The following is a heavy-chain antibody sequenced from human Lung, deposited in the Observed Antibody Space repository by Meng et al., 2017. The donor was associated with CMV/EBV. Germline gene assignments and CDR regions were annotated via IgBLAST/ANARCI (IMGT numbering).Heavy chain of an antibody. J-gene: IGHJ4*02. Sequence: SCVASEFSFSNHWMRWVRQAPGKGLEWVANIKEDGSEKYYVDSVKGRFTISRDNAKNSQYLQMNSLRADDTAMYYCAGLPVGTTFFIQEYYFDYXGQGXLVTVSS. D-gene: IGHD2/OR15-2a*01. V-gene: IGHV3-7*01. CDR1: EFSFSNHW. CDR3: AGLPVGTTFFIQEYYFDY. CDR2: IKEDGSEK.